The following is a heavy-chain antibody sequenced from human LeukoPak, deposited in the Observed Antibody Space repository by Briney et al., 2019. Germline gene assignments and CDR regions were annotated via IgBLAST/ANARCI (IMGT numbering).Heavy chain of an antibody. V-gene: IGHV3-7*03. CDR2: INKDESEK. Sequence: PGGSLRLSCAASGFTFSSYCMSWVRQAPGKGLEWVANINKDESEKYYVDSVKGRFTISRDNAKNSLYLQMNSLRAEDTAVYYCARGVLGIIPIDYWGQGTLVTVSS. J-gene: IGHJ4*02. D-gene: IGHD3-10*02. CDR3: ARGVLGIIPIDY. CDR1: GFTFSSYC.